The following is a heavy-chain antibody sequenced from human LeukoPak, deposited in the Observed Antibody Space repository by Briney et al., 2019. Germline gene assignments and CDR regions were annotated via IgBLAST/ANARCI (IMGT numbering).Heavy chain of an antibody. CDR1: GFTFSSYA. V-gene: IGHV3-64*01. D-gene: IGHD2-15*01. CDR2: ISSNGGST. J-gene: IGHJ5*02. CDR3: ARCALGVVAATPSSPNWFDP. Sequence: GGSLRLSCAASGFTFSSYAMHWVRQAPGKRLEYVSAISSNGGSTYYANSVKGRFTISRDNSKNTLYLQMGSLRAEDMAVYYWARCALGVVAATPSSPNWFDPWGQGTLVTVSS.